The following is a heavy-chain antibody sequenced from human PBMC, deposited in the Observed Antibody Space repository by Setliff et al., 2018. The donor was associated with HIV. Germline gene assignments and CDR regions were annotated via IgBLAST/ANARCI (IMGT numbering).Heavy chain of an antibody. V-gene: IGHV1-3*01. CDR2: INAGNGDT. J-gene: IGHJ4*02. CDR3: ARSAYCSGGSCYSGAFDY. CDR1: GYTFSTYA. Sequence: ASVKVSCKASGYTFSTYALHWVRQAPGQRLEWMGWINAGNGDTKYSQKFQGRVTITRDTSASTAYMDVTSLRSEDTAIYYCARSAYCSGGSCYSGAFDYWGQGTRVTVS. D-gene: IGHD2-15*01.